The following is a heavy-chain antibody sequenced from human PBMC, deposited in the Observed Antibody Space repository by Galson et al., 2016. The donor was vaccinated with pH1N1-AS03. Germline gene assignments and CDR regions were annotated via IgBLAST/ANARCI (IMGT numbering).Heavy chain of an antibody. J-gene: IGHJ3*01. V-gene: IGHV5-51*01. Sequence: QSGAEVTEPGESLKISCKGSGSRFTRYWIAWVRQVPGKGLEWMGIIYPGDSDTRYSPSFQGHVTMSADKSINTVYLNWGSLKASDTAMYYCARPLSSMITMGELIGTEAFAAWGQGTMLTVSS. CDR3: ARPLSSMITMGELIGTEAFAA. CDR1: GSRFTRYW. D-gene: IGHD3-16*02. CDR2: IYPGDSDT.